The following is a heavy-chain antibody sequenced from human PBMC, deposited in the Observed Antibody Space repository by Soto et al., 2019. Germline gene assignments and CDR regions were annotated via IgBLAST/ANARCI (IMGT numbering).Heavy chain of an antibody. V-gene: IGHV5-51*01. CDR3: ARTYYYDSSDYYPFDF. CDR2: IYPGDSDT. Sequence: PWEFLTISCTCSGYNFTRYWIGWVRQMPGKGLEWMGIIYPGDSDTRYSPSFQGQVTISADKSISTAFLQWSSLKASDTAMFYCARTYYYDSSDYYPFDFWGQGTLVTFSS. D-gene: IGHD3-22*01. CDR1: GYNFTRYW. J-gene: IGHJ4*02.